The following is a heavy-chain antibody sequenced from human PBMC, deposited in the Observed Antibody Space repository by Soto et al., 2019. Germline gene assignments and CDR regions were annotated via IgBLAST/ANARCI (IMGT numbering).Heavy chain of an antibody. CDR1: GFTFSNAW. CDR3: SKESMIVVGGVDY. Sequence: EVQLVESGGGLVKPGGSLRLSCVASGFTFSNAWMNWVRQAPGKGLEWVGRFKSKTDGGTTDYAARVKGRFTISRDDSKNTLYLQMNSLKTEDTDVYYCSKESMIVVGGVDYWGQGTLVTVSS. D-gene: IGHD3-22*01. J-gene: IGHJ4*02. CDR2: FKSKTDGGTT. V-gene: IGHV3-15*07.